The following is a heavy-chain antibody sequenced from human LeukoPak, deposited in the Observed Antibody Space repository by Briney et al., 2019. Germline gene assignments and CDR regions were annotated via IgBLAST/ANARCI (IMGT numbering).Heavy chain of an antibody. CDR3: ARTPRTYYYYYYMDV. CDR1: GYTFTSYG. J-gene: IGHJ6*03. V-gene: IGHV1-69*13. CDR2: IIPIFGTA. Sequence: SVKVSCKASGYTFTSYGISWVRQAPGQGLEWMGGIIPIFGTANYAQKFQGRVTITADESTSTAYMELSSLRSEDTAVYYCARTPRTYYYYYYMDVWGKGTTVTVSS.